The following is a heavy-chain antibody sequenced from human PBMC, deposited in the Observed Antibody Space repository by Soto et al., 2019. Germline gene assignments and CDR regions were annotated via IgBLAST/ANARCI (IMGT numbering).Heavy chain of an antibody. V-gene: IGHV2-5*02. CDR1: GFSLTTSRVG. D-gene: IGHD3-3*01. CDR3: AHRVLRTVFGLVTTTAIYFDF. CDR2: IYWADDK. Sequence: QITLNESGPTVVRPTETLTLTCRFSGFSLTTSRVGVGWIRQSPGKAPEGLAHIYWADDKRYSASLKSRLTIPKDTSKNQVVLIVSDLDPMDTATYYCAHRVLRTVFGLVTTTAIYFDFWGQGTPVAVSS. J-gene: IGHJ4*02.